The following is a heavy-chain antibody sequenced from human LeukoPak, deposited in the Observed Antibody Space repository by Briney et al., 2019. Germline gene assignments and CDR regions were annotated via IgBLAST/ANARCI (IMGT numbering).Heavy chain of an antibody. V-gene: IGHV3-48*04. CDR2: ISSSSSTI. D-gene: IGHD5-18*01. CDR1: GFTLSSYS. CDR3: ARVPSGYTYGYGYYYYYMDI. Sequence: PGGSLRLSCVASGFTLSSYSMNWVRQAPGKGLEGVSYISSSSSTIYYADSVKGRFTISRDNAKSSLYLQMNSLRAEDTAVYYCARVPSGYTYGYGYYYYYMDIWGKGTTVTVSS. J-gene: IGHJ6*03.